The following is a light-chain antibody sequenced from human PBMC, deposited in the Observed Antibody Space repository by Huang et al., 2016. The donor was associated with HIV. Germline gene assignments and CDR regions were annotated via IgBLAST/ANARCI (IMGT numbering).Light chain of an antibody. Sequence: DIQMTQSPSSLSASIGDRVTISCRASQAISNSLAWYQQKPGKAPTVLLYTESKLESGVPSRFSGNGSGTDYTLTIDSLQPEDFATYYCQQYYSNLWTFGQGTKVEI. V-gene: IGKV1-NL1*01. CDR3: QQYYSNLWT. J-gene: IGKJ1*01. CDR2: TES. CDR1: QAISNS.